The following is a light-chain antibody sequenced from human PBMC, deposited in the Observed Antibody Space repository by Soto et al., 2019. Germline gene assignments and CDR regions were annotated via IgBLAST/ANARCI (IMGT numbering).Light chain of an antibody. CDR3: SSYTTSSTQV. CDR2: EVS. V-gene: IGLV2-14*01. Sequence: QSVLTQPASVSGSPGQSITISCTGTSSDIGGYKHVSWYQQHPGKAPKLMIYEVSNRPSGVSNRFSGSKSGNTASLTISGLQAEDEAVYYCSSYTTSSTQVFGTGTKVTVL. J-gene: IGLJ1*01. CDR1: SSDIGGYKH.